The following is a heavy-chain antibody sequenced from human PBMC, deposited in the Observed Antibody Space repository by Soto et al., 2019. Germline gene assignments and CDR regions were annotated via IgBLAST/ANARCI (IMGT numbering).Heavy chain of an antibody. CDR2: IHPSGGGS. CDR1: GYTLNTYY. Sequence: QVQLVQSGAEVKKPGASVKVSCKPSGYTLNTYYLHWVRQAPGQGLEWMGIIHPSGGGSTYAQKFLGRDTMTRDTSTSTVCMELSRLRSADTAVYYCARGGHIAVVTASFDSWGQGTLVTVSS. V-gene: IGHV1-46*02. CDR3: ARGGHIAVVTASFDS. D-gene: IGHD2-21*02. J-gene: IGHJ4*02.